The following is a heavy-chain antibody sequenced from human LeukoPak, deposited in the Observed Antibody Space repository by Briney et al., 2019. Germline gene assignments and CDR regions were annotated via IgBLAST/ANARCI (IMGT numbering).Heavy chain of an antibody. V-gene: IGHV4-39*01. J-gene: IGHJ4*02. CDR3: ARRILAAAGYFDY. CDR1: GGSISSSSYY. Sequence: SETLSLTCTVSGGSISSSSYYWGWIRQPPGKGQEWIGSIYYSGSTYYNPSLKSRVTISVDTSKNQFSLKLSFVTAADTAVYYCARRILAAAGYFDYWGQGTLVTVSS. D-gene: IGHD6-13*01. CDR2: IYYSGST.